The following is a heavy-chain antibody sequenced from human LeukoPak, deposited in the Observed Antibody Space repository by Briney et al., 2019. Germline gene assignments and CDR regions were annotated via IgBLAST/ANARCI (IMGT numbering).Heavy chain of an antibody. CDR2: VSHRGNT. D-gene: IGHD3-10*01. Sequence: SETLSLTCTVNGGSFSRSSWNWIRQPPGKGLEWIGEVSHRGNTYYNPSLESRVTISLDTSKKQFSLRLSSVTAADTAEYYCHYSGSGSQYYTYYMDVWGKGTTVTISS. J-gene: IGHJ6*03. V-gene: IGHV4-34*01. CDR3: HYSGSGSQYYTYYMDV. CDR1: GGSFSRSS.